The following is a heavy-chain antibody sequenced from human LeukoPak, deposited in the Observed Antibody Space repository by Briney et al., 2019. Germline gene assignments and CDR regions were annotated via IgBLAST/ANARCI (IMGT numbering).Heavy chain of an antibody. Sequence: GGSLRLSCAASGFTFSSYAMHWVRQAPGKGLEWVAVISYDGSNKYYADSVKGRFTISRDNSKNTLYLQMNSLRAEDTAVYYCARDKEYSADYWGQGTLVTVSS. J-gene: IGHJ4*02. V-gene: IGHV3-30-3*01. CDR3: ARDKEYSADY. D-gene: IGHD5-18*01. CDR2: ISYDGSNK. CDR1: GFTFSSYA.